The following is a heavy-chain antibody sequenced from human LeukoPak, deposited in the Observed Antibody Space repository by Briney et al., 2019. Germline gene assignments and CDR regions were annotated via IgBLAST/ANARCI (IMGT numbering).Heavy chain of an antibody. CDR1: GYTFTGYY. CDR2: INPNGGGT. J-gene: IGHJ4*02. Sequence: ASVKVSCKASGYTFTGYYMHWVRQAPGQGLEWMGWINPNGGGTNYAQKFQGRVTMTRDTSISTAYLELRRLRSDDTAVYYCARDSQTSSYSSGWYSNYWGQGTLVTVSS. D-gene: IGHD6-19*01. CDR3: ARDSQTSSYSSGWYSNY. V-gene: IGHV1-2*02.